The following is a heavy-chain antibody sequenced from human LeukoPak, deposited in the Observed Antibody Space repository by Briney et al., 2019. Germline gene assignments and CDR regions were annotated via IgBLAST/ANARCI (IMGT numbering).Heavy chain of an antibody. V-gene: IGHV4-39*01. CDR3: ARQTGSGLFILP. CDR1: GVSISSSNSY. J-gene: IGHJ4*02. D-gene: IGHD3/OR15-3a*01. CDR2: IYYTGNT. Sequence: SETLSLTCTVSGVSISSSNSYWGWLRQPPGKGLEWIGSIYYTGNTYYNASLKSQVSISIDTSKNQFSLKLTSVTAADTSVYYCARQTGSGLFILPGGQGTLVTVSA.